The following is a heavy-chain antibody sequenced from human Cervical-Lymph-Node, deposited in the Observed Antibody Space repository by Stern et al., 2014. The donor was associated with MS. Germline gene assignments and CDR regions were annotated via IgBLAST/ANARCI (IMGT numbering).Heavy chain of an antibody. CDR2: IIPALNVA. D-gene: IGHD2-2*01. CDR1: GGSLSTYT. J-gene: IGHJ4*02. CDR3: AGPAPLD. V-gene: IGHV1-69*09. Sequence: VQLVESVAELKKPGSSVKVSCKASGGSLSTYTITWVRQAPGQGLEWMGRIIPALNVANYAQKFQGRLTITADKSTSTAYMEMSSLRSDDTAVYYCAGPAPLDWGQGTLVTVSS.